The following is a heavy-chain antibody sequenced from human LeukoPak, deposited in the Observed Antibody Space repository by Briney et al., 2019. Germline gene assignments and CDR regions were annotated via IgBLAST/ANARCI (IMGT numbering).Heavy chain of an antibody. V-gene: IGHV3-23*01. CDR3: AKVKTHWYFDR. Sequence: PGGSLRLSCTASGFPFSINDMSWVRQAPGKGLEWVSAIGGSGGTTYADPVVGRFTISKDNSKSTMYLQMNSLQADDTAIYYCAKVKTHWYFDRWGQGTLVTVSS. CDR1: GFPFSIND. J-gene: IGHJ4*02. D-gene: IGHD1-1*01. CDR2: IGGSGGTT.